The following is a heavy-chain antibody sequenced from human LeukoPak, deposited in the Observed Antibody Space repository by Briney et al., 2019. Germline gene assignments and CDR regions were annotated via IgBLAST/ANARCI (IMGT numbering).Heavy chain of an antibody. J-gene: IGHJ6*02. CDR1: GGSISSYY. CDR3: ARAGERITMVSGSWYYGMDV. D-gene: IGHD3-10*01. V-gene: IGHV4-59*08. CDR2: IYYSGST. Sequence: SETLSLTCTVSGGSISSYYWSWIRQPPGKGLEWIGYIYYSGSTNYNPSLKSRVTISVDTSKNQFSLKLSSVTAADTAVYYCARAGERITMVSGSWYYGMDVWGQGTTVTVSS.